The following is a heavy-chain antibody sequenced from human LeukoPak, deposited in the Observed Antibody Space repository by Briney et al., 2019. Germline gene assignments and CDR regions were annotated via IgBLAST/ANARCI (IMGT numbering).Heavy chain of an antibody. CDR2: IYGGGST. CDR3: ARDWDY. Sequence: GGCLRLSCAASGFSVSSKYMSWVRPAPGKGVEWVSVIYGGGSTYYADSVKGRFTISRDNSKNPLYLQMHSLRAEDTAVYYCARDWDYWGQGTLVTVSS. V-gene: IGHV3-53*01. J-gene: IGHJ4*02. CDR1: GFSVSSKY.